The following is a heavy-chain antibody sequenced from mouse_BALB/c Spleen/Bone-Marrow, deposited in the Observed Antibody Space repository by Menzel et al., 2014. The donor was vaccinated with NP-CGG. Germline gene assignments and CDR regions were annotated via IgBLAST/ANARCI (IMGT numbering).Heavy chain of an antibody. J-gene: IGHJ2*01. CDR2: IRNKANGYTT. CDR3: ARDGYDDY. CDR1: GFTFTDYY. V-gene: IGHV7-3*02. D-gene: IGHD2-2*01. Sequence: EVMLVESGGGLVQPGGSLRLSCATSGFTFTDYYMGWVRQPPGKALEWLGFIRNKANGYTTEYSASVKGRFTISRDNSQSILYLQMSTLRAEDSATYYCARDGYDDYWGQGTTLTVSS.